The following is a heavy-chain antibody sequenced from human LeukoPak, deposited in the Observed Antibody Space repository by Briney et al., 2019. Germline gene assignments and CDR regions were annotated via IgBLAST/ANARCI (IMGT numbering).Heavy chain of an antibody. Sequence: PGGSLRLSCAASGFTFSNCGMHWVRQAPGKGLEWVAVISYDGSIKYYADSVKGRFTISRDNSKNTLYLQMNSLRAEDTAVYHCAKALAWGAVADPFDYWGQGTLVTVSS. D-gene: IGHD6-19*01. CDR2: ISYDGSIK. J-gene: IGHJ4*02. V-gene: IGHV3-30*18. CDR3: AKALAWGAVADPFDY. CDR1: GFTFSNCG.